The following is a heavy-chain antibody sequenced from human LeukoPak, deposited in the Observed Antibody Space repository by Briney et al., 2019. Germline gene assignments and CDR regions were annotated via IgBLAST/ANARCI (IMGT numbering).Heavy chain of an antibody. D-gene: IGHD4-17*01. CDR2: IYPGDSDT. CDR3: ARPLNYGDYLDAFDI. CDR1: GYSFTSYW. V-gene: IGHV5-51*01. J-gene: IGHJ3*02. Sequence: GESLKISCKGSGYSFTSYWIGWVRQMPGKGLEWMGIIYPGDSDTRYSPSFQGQVTISADKSISTAYLQWSSLKASDTAMYYCARPLNYGDYLDAFDIWGQGTMVTVSS.